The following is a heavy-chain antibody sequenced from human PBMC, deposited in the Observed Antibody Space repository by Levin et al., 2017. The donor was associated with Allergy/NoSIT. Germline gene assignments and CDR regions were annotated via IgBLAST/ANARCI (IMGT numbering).Heavy chain of an antibody. CDR3: ARDDQQWLYYWYFDL. D-gene: IGHD6-19*01. Sequence: GESLKISCAASGFTFSSYWMSWVRQAPGKGLEWVANIKQDGSEKYYVDSVKGRFTISRDNAKNSLYLQMNSLRAEDTAVYYCARDDQQWLYYWYFDLWGRGTLVTVSS. J-gene: IGHJ2*01. CDR2: IKQDGSEK. CDR1: GFTFSSYW. V-gene: IGHV3-7*01.